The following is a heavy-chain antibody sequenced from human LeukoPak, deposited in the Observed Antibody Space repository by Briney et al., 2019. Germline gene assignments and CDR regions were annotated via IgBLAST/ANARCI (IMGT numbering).Heavy chain of an antibody. CDR2: ISGSGSGGST. D-gene: IGHD5-24*01. J-gene: IGHJ4*02. Sequence: RRGSLRLSCAASGFTFSSSAMSWVRQAPGKGLEWVSSISGSGSGGSTYYADSVKGRFTISRDNSKNTLYLQMNSLIAEDTAVYYCAKSGYNRFDYWGQGTRVTVSS. CDR1: GFTFSSSA. V-gene: IGHV3-23*01. CDR3: AKSGYNRFDY.